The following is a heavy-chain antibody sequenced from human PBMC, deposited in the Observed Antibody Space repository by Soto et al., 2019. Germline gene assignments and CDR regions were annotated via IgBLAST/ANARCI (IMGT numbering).Heavy chain of an antibody. J-gene: IGHJ3*02. Sequence: GGSLRLSWAASGFTFSSYSMNWVRQAPGKGLEWVSSISSSSSYIYYADSVKGRFTISRDNAKNSLYLQMNSLRAEDTAVYYCARGPLTDAFDIWGQGTMVTVSS. V-gene: IGHV3-21*01. D-gene: IGHD7-27*01. CDR1: GFTFSSYS. CDR2: ISSSSSYI. CDR3: ARGPLTDAFDI.